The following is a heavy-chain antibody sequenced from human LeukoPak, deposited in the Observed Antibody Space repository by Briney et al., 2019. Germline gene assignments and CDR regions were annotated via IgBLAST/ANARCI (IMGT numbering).Heavy chain of an antibody. D-gene: IGHD1-7*01. CDR3: ARGTTRWYFDL. CDR2: INGEGRST. J-gene: IGHJ2*01. CDR1: GFTFSTYW. V-gene: IGHV3-74*01. Sequence: GGSLRLSCAASGFTFSTYWMHWVRQAPGKGLVWVSRINGEGRSTSHADSVKGRFTISRDNAKNTLYLQMNSLRAEDTAVYYCARGTTRWYFDLWGRGTLVTVSS.